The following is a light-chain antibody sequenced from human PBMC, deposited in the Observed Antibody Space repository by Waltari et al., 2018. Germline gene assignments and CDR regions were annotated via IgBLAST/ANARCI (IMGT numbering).Light chain of an antibody. Sequence: LVVTQSPGTLSLSPGERATLSCRASQSVSRSLAWYQQKPGQAHRLLIYGASSRATGVPDRFSGSGSGTDCSLTISRLEPEDFAVYYCQHYVRLPVSFGQG. CDR1: QSVSRS. J-gene: IGKJ1*01. V-gene: IGKV3-20*01. CDR2: GAS. CDR3: QHYVRLPVS.